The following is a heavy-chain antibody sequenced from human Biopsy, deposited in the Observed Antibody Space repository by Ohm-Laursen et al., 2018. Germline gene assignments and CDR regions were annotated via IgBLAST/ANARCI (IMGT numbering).Heavy chain of an antibody. CDR1: GFTFSRHG. D-gene: IGHD3-22*01. CDR3: ARDAEEFDSSGPRFDY. J-gene: IGHJ4*02. Sequence: SLRLSCTASGFTFSRHGMHWVRQAPGKGLEWGAVIWSDGNNKYYADSVKGRFTISKDTSRNTLYMQMNSLRVEDTALYYCARDAEEFDSSGPRFDYWGQGTLVTVSS. V-gene: IGHV3-33*01. CDR2: IWSDGNNK.